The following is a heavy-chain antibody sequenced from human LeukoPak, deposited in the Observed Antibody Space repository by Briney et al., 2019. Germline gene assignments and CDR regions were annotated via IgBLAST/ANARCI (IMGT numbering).Heavy chain of an antibody. CDR1: GFTFSTYW. D-gene: IGHD3-3*01. V-gene: IGHV3-7*03. J-gene: IGHJ4*02. CDR3: AKSLIIHSNYFDY. CDR2: IKQDGSEK. Sequence: PGGSLRLSCAASGFTFSTYWMSWVRQAPGKGLEWVANIKQDGSEKYYVDSVKGRFTISRDDSKNTLYLQMNSLRAEDTAVYYCAKSLIIHSNYFDYWGQGTLVTVSS.